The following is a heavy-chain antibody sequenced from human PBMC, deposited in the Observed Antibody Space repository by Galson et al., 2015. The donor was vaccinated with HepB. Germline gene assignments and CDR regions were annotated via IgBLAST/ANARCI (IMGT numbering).Heavy chain of an antibody. V-gene: IGHV1-18*04. Sequence: SVKVSCKASGYTFTSYGISWVRQAPGQGLEWMGWISAYNGNTNYAQKLQGRVTMTTDTSTSTAYMELRSLRSDDTAVYYCARESPWGPAARSDYYYGMDVWGQGTTVTVSS. CDR3: ARESPWGPAARSDYYYGMDV. CDR1: GYTFTSYG. D-gene: IGHD2-2*01. CDR2: ISAYNGNT. J-gene: IGHJ6*02.